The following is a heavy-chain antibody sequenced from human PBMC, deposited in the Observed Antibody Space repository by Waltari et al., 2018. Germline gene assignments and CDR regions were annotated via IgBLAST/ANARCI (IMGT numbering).Heavy chain of an antibody. Sequence: EVQLVESGGGLVQPGRSLRLSCAASGFTFDDYAMHWVRQAPGKGLEWVSCISWNSGSIGYADSVKGRFTISRDNAKNSLYLQMNSLRAEDTALYYCAKDLRRGQLELPLGYFDYWGQGTLVTVSS. D-gene: IGHD1-7*01. CDR3: AKDLRRGQLELPLGYFDY. V-gene: IGHV3-9*01. J-gene: IGHJ4*02. CDR1: GFTFDDYA. CDR2: ISWNSGSI.